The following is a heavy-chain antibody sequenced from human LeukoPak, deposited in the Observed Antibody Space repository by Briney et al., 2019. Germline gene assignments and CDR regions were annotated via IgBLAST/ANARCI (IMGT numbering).Heavy chain of an antibody. CDR2: IYSGGST. Sequence: GGSLRLSCAASGFTVSSNYMSWVRQAPGKGLEWVSVIYSGGSTYYADSVKGRFTISRDNSKNTLYLQMNSLRAEDTAVYYCARVAYDSSGYYPSNDYWGQEPWSPSPQ. J-gene: IGHJ4*01. V-gene: IGHV3-53*01. CDR1: GFTVSSNY. CDR3: ARVAYDSSGYYPSNDY. D-gene: IGHD3-22*01.